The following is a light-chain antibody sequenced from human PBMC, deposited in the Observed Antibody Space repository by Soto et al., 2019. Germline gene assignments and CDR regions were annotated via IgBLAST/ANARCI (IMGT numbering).Light chain of an antibody. Sequence: QSVLTQPPSVSGAPGQRVTISCTGSSSNIGAGYDVQWYQQLPGAAPKLLIFGNSNRPSGVPDRFSGSRSGTSASLAITGLQAEHEADYFCQSYDISLSVSVIFGGGTKLTVL. V-gene: IGLV1-40*01. CDR1: SSNIGAGYD. J-gene: IGLJ2*01. CDR3: QSYDISLSVSVI. CDR2: GNS.